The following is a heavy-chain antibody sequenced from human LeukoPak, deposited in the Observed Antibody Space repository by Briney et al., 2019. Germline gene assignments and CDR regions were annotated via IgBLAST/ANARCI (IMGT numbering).Heavy chain of an antibody. V-gene: IGHV5-51*01. D-gene: IGHD3-10*01. CDR2: IYPGDSDT. CDR1: GYSFISYW. Sequence: GESLKISCKGSGYSFISYWIGWVRQMPGKGLEWMGIIYPGDSDTRYSPSFQGQVTISADKSISTAYLQWSTLKASDTAMYYCARLSGMVRGVPDLYYYYYYMDVWGKGTTVTVSS. J-gene: IGHJ6*03. CDR3: ARLSGMVRGVPDLYYYYYYMDV.